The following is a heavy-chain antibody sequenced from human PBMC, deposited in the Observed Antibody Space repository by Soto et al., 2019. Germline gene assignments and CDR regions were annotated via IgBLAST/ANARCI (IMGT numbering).Heavy chain of an antibody. Sequence: SETLSLTCTVSGGSISSYYWSWIRQPPGKGLEWIGYIYYSGSTNYNPSLKSRVTISVDTSKNQFSLKLSSVTAADTAVYYCARGYCSSTSCRDAFDIWAKGQWSPSPQ. CDR2: IYYSGST. V-gene: IGHV4-59*01. D-gene: IGHD2-2*01. CDR1: GGSISSYY. J-gene: IGHJ3*02. CDR3: ARGYCSSTSCRDAFDI.